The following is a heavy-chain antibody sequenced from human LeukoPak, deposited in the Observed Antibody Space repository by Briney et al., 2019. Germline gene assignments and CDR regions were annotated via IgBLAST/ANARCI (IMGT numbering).Heavy chain of an antibody. V-gene: IGHV1-2*06. J-gene: IGHJ4*02. D-gene: IGHD1-26*01. CDR3: ARGFGLGGATVPPQFDY. CDR1: GYTLTDHY. Sequence: ASVKVSCKASGYTLTDHYMHWVRQAPGQELEWMGRINPDSGVANYGQAFRGRVTMTRDPSINTAYMEVSTLRSDDTAVYYCARGFGLGGATVPPQFDYWGQGTLVTVSS. CDR2: INPDSGVA.